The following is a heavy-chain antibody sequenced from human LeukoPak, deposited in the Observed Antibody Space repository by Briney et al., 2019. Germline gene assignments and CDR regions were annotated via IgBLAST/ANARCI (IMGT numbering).Heavy chain of an antibody. V-gene: IGHV4-30-4*01. D-gene: IGHD3-22*01. CDR2: IHYSGSA. Sequence: SETLSLTCTVSGGSISSGDYYWSRIRQPPGKGLEWIGYIHYSGSAYYNPSPKSRVTISVDTSKNQFSLKLSSVTAADTAVYYCARGGHYDSSGYRYFDYWGQGTLVTVSS. J-gene: IGHJ4*02. CDR3: ARGGHYDSSGYRYFDY. CDR1: GGSISSGDYY.